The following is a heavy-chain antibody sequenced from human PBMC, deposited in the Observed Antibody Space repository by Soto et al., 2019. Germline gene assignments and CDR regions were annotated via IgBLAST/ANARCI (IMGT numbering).Heavy chain of an antibody. CDR3: AKKGGGIAVAGIDY. Sequence: GGSLRLSCAASGFTFSSYAMSWVRQAPGKGLEWVSAISGSGGSTYYADSVKGRFTISRDNSKNTLYLQMNSLRAEDTAVYYWAKKGGGIAVAGIDYWGQGTLVTVSS. J-gene: IGHJ4*02. V-gene: IGHV3-23*01. D-gene: IGHD6-19*01. CDR2: ISGSGGST. CDR1: GFTFSSYA.